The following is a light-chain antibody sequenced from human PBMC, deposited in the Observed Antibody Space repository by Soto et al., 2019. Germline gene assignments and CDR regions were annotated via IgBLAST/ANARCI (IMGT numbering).Light chain of an antibody. V-gene: IGKV3-11*01. CDR2: DAS. J-gene: IGKJ4*01. CDR1: QSISSY. CDR3: QERTDWPLN. Sequence: EIVLTHSPATLSLSPGERATLSCRASQSISSYLAWYQQKPGQAPRLLIYDASDRATGIPARFSGSGSGTDFTLTISSLEPEDFAVYYCQERTDWPLNFGGGTKVDI.